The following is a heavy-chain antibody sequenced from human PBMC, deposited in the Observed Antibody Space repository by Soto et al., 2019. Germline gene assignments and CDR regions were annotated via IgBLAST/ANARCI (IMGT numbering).Heavy chain of an antibody. J-gene: IGHJ5*02. CDR1: GGSISSGGYS. CDR2: IYHSGSS. Sequence: QLQLQESGSGLVKPSQTLSLTCAVSGGSISSGGYSWSWIRQPPGKGLEWIGYIYHSGSSYYNSSLKSRVTVAEDRPKNQFSLKLSSVTAADTAVYYCARVPSPWGQGTLVTVSS. CDR3: ARVPSP. V-gene: IGHV4-30-2*01.